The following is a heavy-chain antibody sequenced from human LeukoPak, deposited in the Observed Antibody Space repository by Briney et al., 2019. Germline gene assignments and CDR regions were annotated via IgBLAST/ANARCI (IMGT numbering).Heavy chain of an antibody. CDR2: ISGSGSST. V-gene: IGHV3-23*01. CDR3: AKDPGQQLDLYYFDY. Sequence: GGSLRLSCAASGFTFSSYAMSWVRQAPGKGLEWVSAISGSGSSTYYADSVKGRFTISRDNSKNTLYLQMNSLRAEDTAVYYCAKDPGQQLDLYYFDYWGQGTLVTVSS. CDR1: GFTFSSYA. J-gene: IGHJ4*02. D-gene: IGHD6-13*01.